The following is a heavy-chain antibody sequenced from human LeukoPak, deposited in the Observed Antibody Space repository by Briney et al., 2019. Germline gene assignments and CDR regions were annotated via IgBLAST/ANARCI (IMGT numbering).Heavy chain of an antibody. CDR3: AREGMITFGGVIAITPSPY. CDR1: GYTFTSYG. CDR2: ISAYNGNT. J-gene: IGHJ4*02. D-gene: IGHD3-16*02. V-gene: IGHV1-18*01. Sequence: ASVKVSCKASGYTFTSYGISWVRQAPGQGLEWVGWISAYNGNTNYAQKLQGRVTMTTDTSTSTAYMELRSLRSDDTAVYYCAREGMITFGGVIAITPSPYWGQGTLVTVSS.